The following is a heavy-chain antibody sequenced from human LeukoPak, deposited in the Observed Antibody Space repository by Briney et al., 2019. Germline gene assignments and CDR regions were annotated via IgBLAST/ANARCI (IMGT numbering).Heavy chain of an antibody. V-gene: IGHV1-8*03. CDR1: GYTFTSYD. CDR3: ARRLVGSLDYYYYMDV. J-gene: IGHJ6*03. CDR2: MNPNSGNT. D-gene: IGHD1-1*01. Sequence: ASVKVSCKASGYTFTSYDINWVRQATGQGLEWMGWMNPNSGNTGYAQKFQGRVTITRNTSISTAYMELSSLRSEDTAVYYCARRLVGSLDYYYYMDVWGKGTTVTVS.